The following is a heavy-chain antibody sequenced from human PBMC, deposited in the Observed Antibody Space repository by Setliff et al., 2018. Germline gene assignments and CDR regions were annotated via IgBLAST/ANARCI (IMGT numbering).Heavy chain of an antibody. D-gene: IGHD5-12*01. CDR3: VRVDMVLSNFDF. CDR2: ITAGIVDT. V-gene: IGHV1-3*01. CDR1: GYTSTTNA. J-gene: IGHJ4*02. Sequence: ASVKVSCKASGYTSTTNALHWVRQAPGQSLEWMGWITAGIVDTKYSQKFQGRITITRDTSATTVYMELRSLRSEDTAVYYCVRVDMVLSNFDFWGQGTLVTVSS.